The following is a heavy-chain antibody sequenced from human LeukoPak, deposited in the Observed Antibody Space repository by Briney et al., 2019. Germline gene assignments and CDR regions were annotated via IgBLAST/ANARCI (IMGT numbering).Heavy chain of an antibody. CDR2: ISAYNGNT. V-gene: IGHV1-18*04. D-gene: IGHD3-10*01. Sequence: ASVKVSCKASGYTFTSYYMHWVRQATGQGLEWMGSISAYNGNTNYAQKLQGRVTMTTDTSTSTAYMELRSLRSDDTAVYYCAREAYASGSFRTDYYYMDVWGKGTTVTISS. CDR1: GYTFTSYY. CDR3: AREAYASGSFRTDYYYMDV. J-gene: IGHJ6*03.